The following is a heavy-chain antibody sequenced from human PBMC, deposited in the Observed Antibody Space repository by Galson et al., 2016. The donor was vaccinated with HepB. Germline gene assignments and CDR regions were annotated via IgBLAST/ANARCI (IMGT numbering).Heavy chain of an antibody. D-gene: IGHD2-8*02. Sequence: SLRLSCAASRGSLPGYNVNWVRQGPGQGLHWLAHITHEGDPIYNTDYVRGRFTISRDDSKRTAALQMDSLGPDDTGVYYCARIGRGFTGGNGFDPWGQGTLVIVSS. CDR3: ARIGRGFTGGNGFDP. CDR1: RGSLPGYN. V-gene: IGHV3-30*04. CDR2: ITHEGDPI. J-gene: IGHJ5*02.